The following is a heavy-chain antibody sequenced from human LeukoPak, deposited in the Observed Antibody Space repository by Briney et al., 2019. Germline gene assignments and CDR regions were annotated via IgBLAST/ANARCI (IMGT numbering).Heavy chain of an antibody. V-gene: IGHV6-1*01. CDR2: TYYRSKWYN. J-gene: IGHJ4*02. Sequence: SQTLSLTCAISGDRVSSNSAAWHWIRQSPSRDLQWLGRTYYRSKWYNDYAVSVKGRITINPDTSKNQFSLQLNSVTPEDTAVYYCARDITGGFLFDYWGQGTLVTVSS. CDR3: ARDITGGFLFDY. D-gene: IGHD1-14*01. CDR1: GDRVSSNSAA.